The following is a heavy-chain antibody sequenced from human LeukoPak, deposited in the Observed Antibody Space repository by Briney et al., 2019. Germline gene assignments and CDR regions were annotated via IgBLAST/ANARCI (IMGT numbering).Heavy chain of an antibody. J-gene: IGHJ3*02. CDR3: AREAVGLDAFDI. CDR2: INHSGST. Sequence: SETLSLTCAVYGGSFSGYYWSWIRQPPGKGLEWIGEINHSGSTNYNPSLKSRVTISVDTSKNQFSLKLSSVTAADTAVYYCAREAVGLDAFDIWGQGTMVTVSS. CDR1: GGSFSGYY. V-gene: IGHV4-34*01. D-gene: IGHD2-15*01.